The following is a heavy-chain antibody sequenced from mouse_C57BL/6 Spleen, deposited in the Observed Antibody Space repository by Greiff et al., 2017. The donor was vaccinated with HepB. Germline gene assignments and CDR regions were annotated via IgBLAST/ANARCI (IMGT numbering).Heavy chain of an antibody. CDR1: GYAFTNYL. Sequence: VKLQQSGAELVRPGPSVKVSCKASGYAFTNYLIEWVKQRPGQGLEWIGVINPGSGGTNYNEKFKGKATLTADKSSSTAYMQLSSLTSEDSAVYFCARHLPLDYWGQGTTLTVSS. J-gene: IGHJ2*01. CDR2: INPGSGGT. V-gene: IGHV1-54*01. CDR3: ARHLPLDY. D-gene: IGHD2-1*01.